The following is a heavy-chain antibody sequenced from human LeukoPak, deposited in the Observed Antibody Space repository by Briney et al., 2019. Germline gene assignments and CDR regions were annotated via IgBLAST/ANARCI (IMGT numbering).Heavy chain of an antibody. D-gene: IGHD1-26*01. CDR3: ATSLGATLVYFDY. Sequence: PSETLSLTCTVSGGSISSGGYYWSWIRQHPGKGLEWIGYIYYSGSTNYNPSLKSRVTISVDTSKNQFSLKLSSVTAADTAVYYCATSLGATLVYFDYWGQGTLVTVSS. CDR2: IYYSGST. CDR1: GGSISSGGYY. J-gene: IGHJ4*02. V-gene: IGHV4-61*08.